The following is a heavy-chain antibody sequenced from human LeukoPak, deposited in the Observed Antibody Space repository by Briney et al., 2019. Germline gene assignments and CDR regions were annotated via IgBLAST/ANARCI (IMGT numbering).Heavy chain of an antibody. D-gene: IGHD6-19*01. CDR1: GFTFSSYG. J-gene: IGHJ3*02. CDR3: AKSIAVAATGHAFDI. Sequence: GGSLRLSCAASGFTFSSYGMHWVRQAPGKGLEWVAVISYDGSNKYYADSVKGRFTISRDNSKNTLYLQMNSLRAEDTAVYYCAKSIAVAATGHAFDIWAKGQWSPSLQ. CDR2: ISYDGSNK. V-gene: IGHV3-30*18.